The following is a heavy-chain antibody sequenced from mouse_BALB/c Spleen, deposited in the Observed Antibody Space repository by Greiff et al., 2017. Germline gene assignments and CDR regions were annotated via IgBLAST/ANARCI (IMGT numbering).Heavy chain of an antibody. CDR2: IYPGDGDT. CDR1: GYTFTSYW. D-gene: IGHD2-14*01. J-gene: IGHJ1*01. CDR3: ARCRYDGRGWYFDV. Sequence: QVQLQQSGAELARPGASVKLSCKASGYTFTSYWMQWVKQRPGQGLEWIGAIYPGDGDTRYTQKFKGKATLTADKSSSTAYMQLSSLASEDSAVYYCARCRYDGRGWYFDVWGAGTTVTVSS. V-gene: IGHV1-87*01.